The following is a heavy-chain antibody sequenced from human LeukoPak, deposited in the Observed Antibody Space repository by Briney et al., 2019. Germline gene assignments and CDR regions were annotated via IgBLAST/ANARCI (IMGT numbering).Heavy chain of an antibody. V-gene: IGHV4-39*02. CDR1: GVSVRSSRPY. CDR2: VYYVGNA. D-gene: IGHD3-10*01. J-gene: IGHJ5*02. CDR3: ATHDEGSYFET. Sequence: SETLSLTCTVSGVSVRSSRPYWGWIRQSPGKGLEWIGSVYYVGNAYYRPSLFSRPTISIDTSKTHISLRLTSVTATDTGIYYCATHDEGSYFETWGQGALVTVSS.